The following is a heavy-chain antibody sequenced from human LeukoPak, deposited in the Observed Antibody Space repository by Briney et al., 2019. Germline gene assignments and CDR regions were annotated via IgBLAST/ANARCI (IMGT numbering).Heavy chain of an antibody. CDR1: GFTFSDYY. Sequence: GGSLRLSCAASGFTFSDYYMTWIRQAPGKGLEWVSAISSNDGTTYYADSVKGRFTISRDNSKNTMYLQMNSLRAEDTAEYYCAKPVEMATISVAFDVWGQGTMVTVSS. CDR3: AKPVEMATISVAFDV. V-gene: IGHV3-23*01. CDR2: ISSNDGTT. D-gene: IGHD5-24*01. J-gene: IGHJ3*01.